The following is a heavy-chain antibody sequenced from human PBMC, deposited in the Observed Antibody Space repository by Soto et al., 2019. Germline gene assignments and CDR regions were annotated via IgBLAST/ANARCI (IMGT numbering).Heavy chain of an antibody. CDR3: ARDPTMVRGVIGPDY. Sequence: QVQLVQSGAEVEKPGSSVKVSCKASGGTFSSYTISWVRQAPGQGLEWMGRIIPILGIANYAQKFQGRVTITADKSTSTAYMELSSLRSEDTAVYYCARDPTMVRGVIGPDYWGQGTLVTVSS. V-gene: IGHV1-69*08. J-gene: IGHJ4*02. CDR1: GGTFSSYT. D-gene: IGHD3-10*01. CDR2: IIPILGIA.